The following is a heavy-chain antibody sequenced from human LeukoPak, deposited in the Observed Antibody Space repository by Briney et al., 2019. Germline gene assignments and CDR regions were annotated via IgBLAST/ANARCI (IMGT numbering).Heavy chain of an antibody. CDR2: INYSGST. V-gene: IGHV4-34*01. J-gene: IGHJ4*02. D-gene: IGHD3-22*01. CDR3: ARGRPFMIVVVITSRGYFDY. Sequence: SEPLSLTFAVYGGSFSGYYWSWIRQPPGKVLKCIGEINYSGSTNYNTSLKRRVTISVDTSKNQVSLNLSSVTAADTAVYYCARGRPFMIVVVITSRGYFDYWGQGTLVTVSS. CDR1: GGSFSGYY.